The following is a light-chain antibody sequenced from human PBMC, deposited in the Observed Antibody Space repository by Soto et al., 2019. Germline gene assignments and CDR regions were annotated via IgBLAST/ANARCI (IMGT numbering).Light chain of an antibody. CDR2: GVS. V-gene: IGKV3-15*01. CDR1: QSISRN. Sequence: EIVMTQSPGTLSVSPGERATLSCRASQSISRNLAWYQQKPGRAPRLLIYGVSTRATGIPARFSGSGSETEFTLTISSLQSEDVAIYYCQKYDTARTFGQGTKVEI. J-gene: IGKJ1*01. CDR3: QKYDTART.